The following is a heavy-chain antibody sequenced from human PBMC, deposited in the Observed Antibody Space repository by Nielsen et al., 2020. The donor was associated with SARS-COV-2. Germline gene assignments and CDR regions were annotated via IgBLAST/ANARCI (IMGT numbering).Heavy chain of an antibody. J-gene: IGHJ5*02. CDR1: GFTISNYD. Sequence: GVLKISCAAYGFTISNYDMHWVRQAAGKGLEWVSSIGAAGDTFYAGSVRGRFTISREDVENSLHLQMNSLRAGDMAVYYCTRGVGSWFDPWGQGTLVTVSS. D-gene: IGHD3-10*01. CDR2: IGAAGDT. V-gene: IGHV3-13*01. CDR3: TRGVGSWFDP.